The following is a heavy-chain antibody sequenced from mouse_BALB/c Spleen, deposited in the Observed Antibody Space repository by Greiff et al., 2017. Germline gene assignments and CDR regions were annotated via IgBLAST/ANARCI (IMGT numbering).Heavy chain of an antibody. CDR3: AYYYYGSSYDAMDY. J-gene: IGHJ4*01. Sequence: VQLKESGPGLVKPSQSLSLTCTVTGYSITSDYAWNWIRQFPGNKLEWMGYISYSGSTSYNPSLKSRISITRDTSKNQFFLQLNSVTTEDTATYYCAYYYYGSSYDAMDYWGQGTSVTVSS. D-gene: IGHD1-1*01. CDR1: GYSITSDYA. V-gene: IGHV3-2*02. CDR2: ISYSGST.